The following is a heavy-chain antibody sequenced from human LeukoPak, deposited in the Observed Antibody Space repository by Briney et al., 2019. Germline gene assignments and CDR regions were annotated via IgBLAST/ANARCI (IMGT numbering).Heavy chain of an antibody. J-gene: IGHJ3*02. CDR2: IIPIFGTA. CDR1: GGTFSSYA. CDR3: ARDRGEGYNLNDAFDI. V-gene: IGHV1-69*13. Sequence: SVKVSCKASGGTFSSYAISWVRQAPGQGLEWMGGIIPIFGTANYAQKFQGRVTITADESTSTAYMELSSLRSEDTAVYYCARDRGEGYNLNDAFDIWGQGTMVTVSS. D-gene: IGHD5-24*01.